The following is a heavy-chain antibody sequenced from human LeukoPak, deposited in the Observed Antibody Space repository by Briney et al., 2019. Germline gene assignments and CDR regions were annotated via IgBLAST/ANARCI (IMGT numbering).Heavy chain of an antibody. Sequence: GGSLRLSCAASGFTFSSYWMHWVRQAPGKGLVWVSRINSDGSSTSYADSVKGRFTISRDNAKNTLYLQMNSLRAADTAVYYCARDMKAAGLNPNAFDIWGQGTMVTVSS. D-gene: IGHD6-13*01. J-gene: IGHJ3*02. CDR3: ARDMKAAGLNPNAFDI. CDR1: GFTFSSYW. V-gene: IGHV3-74*01. CDR2: INSDGSST.